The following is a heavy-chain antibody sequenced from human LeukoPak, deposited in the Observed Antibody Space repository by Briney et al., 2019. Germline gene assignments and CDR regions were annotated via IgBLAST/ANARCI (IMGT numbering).Heavy chain of an antibody. CDR1: GFSCGSYG. V-gene: IGHV3-30*03. J-gene: IGHJ4*02. D-gene: IGHD6-19*01. CDR3: ARTREQWQVLDY. Sequence: GGSLRLSSAASGFSCGSYGIHWVRQAPGKGLEWVAVISHEGSAQYHADSVKGRFTVSRDNSKNMVYLQMNSLRTEDTAVYYCARTREQWQVLDYWGQGTLVIVSS. CDR2: ISHEGSAQ.